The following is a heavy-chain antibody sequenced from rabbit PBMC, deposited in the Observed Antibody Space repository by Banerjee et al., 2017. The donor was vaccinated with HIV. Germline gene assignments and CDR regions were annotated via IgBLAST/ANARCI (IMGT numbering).Heavy chain of an antibody. CDR1: GIGFNGTDY. CDR2: IYAGNAAST. D-gene: IGHD4-1*01. Sequence: QPLEESGGDLVKPGASLTLTCTASGIGFNGTDYICWVRQAPGKGLEWVACIYAGNAASTYYASWVNGRFTISNTSSTTVTLEMTSLTAADTATYFCARDLTDAIGWHFGWWGQGTLFTVS. CDR3: ARDLTDAIGWHFGW. V-gene: IGHV1S40*01. J-gene: IGHJ3*01.